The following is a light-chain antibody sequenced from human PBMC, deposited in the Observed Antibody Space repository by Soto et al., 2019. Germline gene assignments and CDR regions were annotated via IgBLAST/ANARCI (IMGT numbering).Light chain of an antibody. Sequence: EVVLTQSPATLSVSAGGTVTLSCRASQSVRTNVAWYQQIPGQAPRLLVYGASTRATGVPARFTGSGSGIELSLTISSLLSEDSAFYYCQQYFNWPLTWTFGPGTKVDIK. CDR1: QSVRTN. CDR2: GAS. CDR3: QQYFNWPLTWT. J-gene: IGKJ1*01. V-gene: IGKV3-15*01.